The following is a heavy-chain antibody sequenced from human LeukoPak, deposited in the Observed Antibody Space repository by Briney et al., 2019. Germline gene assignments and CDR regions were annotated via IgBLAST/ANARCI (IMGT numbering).Heavy chain of an antibody. D-gene: IGHD2-2*01. J-gene: IGHJ6*02. CDR3: VRAAGVLPAAIDGMDV. CDR1: GYSFTSYW. CDR2: TYSGDSDT. V-gene: IGHV5-51*01. Sequence: GESLKISCKGSGYSFTSYWIGWVRQMPGKGLEWMGITYSGDSDTRYSPSFQGQVTISADKSISTAYLQWSSLKASDTAMYYCVRAAGVLPAAIDGMDVWGQGTTVTVSS.